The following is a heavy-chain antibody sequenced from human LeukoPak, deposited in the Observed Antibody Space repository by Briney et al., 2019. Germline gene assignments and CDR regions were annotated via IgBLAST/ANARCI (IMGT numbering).Heavy chain of an antibody. V-gene: IGHV5-51*01. CDR2: IYPADSDT. D-gene: IGHD6-19*01. Sequence: GESLKISCKGSGYSFTSHWVGWVRQMPGKGLEWMGIIYPADSDTRYSPSFQGQVTISADKSITTAYLQWSSLKASDTAIYYCASAIGVAGPDAFDIWGQGTMVAVSS. CDR3: ASAIGVAGPDAFDI. J-gene: IGHJ3*02. CDR1: GYSFTSHW.